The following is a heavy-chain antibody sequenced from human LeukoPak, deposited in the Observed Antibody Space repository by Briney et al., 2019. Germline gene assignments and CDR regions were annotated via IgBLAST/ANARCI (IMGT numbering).Heavy chain of an antibody. V-gene: IGHV3-7*01. CDR1: GFPFSTYW. CDR2: IRKDGGAK. J-gene: IGHJ4*02. Sequence: AGGSLRLSCAASGFPFSTYWMAWVRQAPGKGLDWVANIRKDGGAKFYAASVKGRFIISRDNAKNSLYLQMNNLRDEDTAAYYCASSHDSSGNDWGQGTLVTV. CDR3: ASSHDSSGND. D-gene: IGHD3-22*01.